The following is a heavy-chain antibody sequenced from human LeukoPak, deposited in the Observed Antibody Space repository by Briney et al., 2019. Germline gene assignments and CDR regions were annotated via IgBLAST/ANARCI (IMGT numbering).Heavy chain of an antibody. CDR3: ARVETVTTSWYFDL. CDR2: ISSSSSYI. J-gene: IGHJ2*01. D-gene: IGHD4-17*01. Sequence: GGSLRLSCAASGFTFSSYSMNWVRQAPGKGLEWVSSISSSSSYIYYADSVKGRFTISRDNSKNTLYLQMNSLRAEDTAVYYCARVETVTTSWYFDLWGRGTLVTVSS. V-gene: IGHV3-21*04. CDR1: GFTFSSYS.